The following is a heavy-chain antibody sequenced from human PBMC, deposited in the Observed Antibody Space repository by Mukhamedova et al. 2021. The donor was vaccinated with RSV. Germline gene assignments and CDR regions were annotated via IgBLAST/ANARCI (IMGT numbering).Heavy chain of an antibody. Sequence: GKGLEWIGEIYHSGSTNYNPSLKSRVTISVDKSKNQFSLKLSSVTAADTAVYYCLSRGSGSFDYWGQGTLVTVS. V-gene: IGHV4-4*02. J-gene: IGHJ4*02. D-gene: IGHD3-10*01. CDR2: IYHSGST. CDR3: LSRGSGSFDY.